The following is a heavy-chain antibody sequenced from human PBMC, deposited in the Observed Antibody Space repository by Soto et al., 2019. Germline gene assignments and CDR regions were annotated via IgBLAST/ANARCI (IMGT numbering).Heavy chain of an antibody. CDR3: ARVRARIRLFNWFDP. CDR1: GGSISGGGYY. V-gene: IGHV4-31*03. D-gene: IGHD1-1*01. CDR2: IYYSGST. J-gene: IGHJ5*02. Sequence: QVQLQESGPGLVKPSQTLSLTCTVSGGSISGGGYYWSWIRQHPGKGLEWIGYIYYSGSTYYNPSLKSRVTISVDTSKNQFSLKLSSVTAADTAVYYCARVRARIRLFNWFDPWGQGTLVTVSS.